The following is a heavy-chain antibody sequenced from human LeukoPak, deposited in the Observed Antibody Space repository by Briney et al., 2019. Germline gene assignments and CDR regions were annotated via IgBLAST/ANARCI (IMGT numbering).Heavy chain of an antibody. CDR3: ARSRSVGSSPYGPFDY. D-gene: IGHD6-6*01. V-gene: IGHV1-46*01. CDR2: INPSGGST. Sequence: GASVKVSCKASGYTFTSYYMHWVRQAPGQGLEWMGIINPSGGSTSYAQKFQGRATMTRDTSTSTVYMELSSLRSEDTAVYYCARSRSVGSSPYGPFDYWGQGTLVTVSS. CDR1: GYTFTSYY. J-gene: IGHJ4*02.